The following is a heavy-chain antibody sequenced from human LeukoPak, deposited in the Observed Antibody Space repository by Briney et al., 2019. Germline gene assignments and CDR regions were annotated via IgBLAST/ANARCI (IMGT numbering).Heavy chain of an antibody. CDR2: ISGSGGST. J-gene: IGHJ4*02. D-gene: IGHD3-3*01. CDR1: GFTFSSYA. CDR3: AKFTYYDFWSGYYYFDY. Sequence: GGSLRLSCAASGFTFSSYAMSWVRQAPGKGLEWVSAISGSGGSTYYADSVKGRFTISRDNSKNTLYLQMNSLRAEDTAVYYCAKFTYYDFWSGYYYFDYWGQGTLVTVSS. V-gene: IGHV3-23*01.